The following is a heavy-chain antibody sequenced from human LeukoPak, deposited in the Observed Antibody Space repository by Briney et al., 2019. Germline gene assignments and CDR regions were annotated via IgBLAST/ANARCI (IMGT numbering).Heavy chain of an antibody. D-gene: IGHD1-26*01. J-gene: IGHJ5*02. V-gene: IGHV3-21*01. CDR1: GFTFSTSR. Sequence: GGSLRLSCAASGFTFSTSRMNWVRQAPGKGLEWVSSISSSSSYIYYADSVKGRFTISRDNAKNSLYLQMNSLRAEDTAVYYCAGGSYSSWFDPWGQGTLVTVSS. CDR3: AGGSYSSWFDP. CDR2: ISSSSSYI.